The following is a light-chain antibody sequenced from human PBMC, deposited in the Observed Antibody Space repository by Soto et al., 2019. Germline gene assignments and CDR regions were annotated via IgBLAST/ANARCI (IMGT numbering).Light chain of an antibody. CDR3: QQSYSTPRT. V-gene: IGKV1-39*01. Sequence: DIQMTQSPSSLSASVGDRVTITCRASQSISNYLNWYQQKPGKAPNLLIYAAFSLHSAVPSRFSGSGSETDFALTFSSLQPEDFATYYCQQSYSTPRTFGQGTTVQIK. CDR2: AAF. J-gene: IGKJ1*01. CDR1: QSISNY.